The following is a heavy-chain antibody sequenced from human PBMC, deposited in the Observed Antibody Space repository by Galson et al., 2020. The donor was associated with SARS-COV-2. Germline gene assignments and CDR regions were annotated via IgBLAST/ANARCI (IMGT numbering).Heavy chain of an antibody. D-gene: IGHD3-22*01. V-gene: IGHV4-30-4*08. CDR1: GDSIGGGLHS. J-gene: IGHJ4*02. CDR2: IYHNGGA. CDR3: ARGRFDRSGYYFDS. Sequence: SETLSLTCTVSGDSIGGGLHSWNWLRQSPGKGPEWMGYIYHNGGAHYRPSIQSRLTMSVDTSKNQFSLTLSSLTAADTALYYCARGRFDRSGYYFDSWGQGTLVTVSS.